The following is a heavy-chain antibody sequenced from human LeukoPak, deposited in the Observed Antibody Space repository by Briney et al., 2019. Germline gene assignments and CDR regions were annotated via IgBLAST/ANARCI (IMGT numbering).Heavy chain of an antibody. J-gene: IGHJ4*02. Sequence: PSQTLSLTCTVSGGSISSYYWSWIRQPPGKGLEWIGYIYYSGSTNYNPSLKSRVTISVDTSKNQFSLKLSSVTAADTAVYYCARTLVGATVQYLFDYWGQGTLVTVSS. CDR1: GGSISSYY. V-gene: IGHV4-59*01. CDR3: ARTLVGATVQYLFDY. D-gene: IGHD1-26*01. CDR2: IYYSGST.